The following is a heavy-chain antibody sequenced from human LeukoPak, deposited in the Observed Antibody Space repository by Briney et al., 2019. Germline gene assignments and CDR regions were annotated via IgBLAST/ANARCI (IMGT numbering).Heavy chain of an antibody. D-gene: IGHD4-11*01. CDR2: IYYSGST. CDR3: ARFNPYYSNTDY. V-gene: IGHV4-30-4*08. J-gene: IGHJ4*02. Sequence: ASETLSLTCIVSGGSISSGDYYWSWIRQPPGKGLEWIGYIYYSGSTYYNPSLKSRVTISVDTSKNQFSLKLSSVTAADTAVYYCARFNPYYSNTDYWGQGTLVTVSS. CDR1: GGSISSGDYY.